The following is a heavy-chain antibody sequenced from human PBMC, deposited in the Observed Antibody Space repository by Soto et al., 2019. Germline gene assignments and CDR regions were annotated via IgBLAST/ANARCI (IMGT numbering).Heavy chain of an antibody. CDR2: ISDSGSS. J-gene: IGHJ4*02. V-gene: IGHV4-31*03. CDR1: GGSISSGSFY. D-gene: IGHD3-9*01. Sequence: QVQLQESGPGLVKPSQTLTLTCTVSGGSISSGSFYWSWIRQHPGKGLEWIGHISDSGSSYYNPSLVSRITISVDTSKNQFSLESSAVTAADTAVYFCARTTFYDIFTAYYSLFDYWGQGTLVTVSS. CDR3: ARTTFYDIFTAYYSLFDY.